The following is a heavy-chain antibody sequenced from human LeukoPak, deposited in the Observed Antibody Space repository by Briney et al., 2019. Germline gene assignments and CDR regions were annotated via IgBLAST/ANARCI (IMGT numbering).Heavy chain of an antibody. V-gene: IGHV3-23*01. CDR3: AKDTERFLEWLLSVFDY. Sequence: PGGSLRLSCAASGFTFSSYAVSWVRQAPGKGLEWVSAISGSGGSTYYADSVKGRFTISRDNSKNTLYLQMNSLRAEDTAVYYCAKDTERFLEWLLSVFDYWGQGTLVTVSS. D-gene: IGHD3-3*01. CDR2: ISGSGGST. J-gene: IGHJ4*02. CDR1: GFTFSSYA.